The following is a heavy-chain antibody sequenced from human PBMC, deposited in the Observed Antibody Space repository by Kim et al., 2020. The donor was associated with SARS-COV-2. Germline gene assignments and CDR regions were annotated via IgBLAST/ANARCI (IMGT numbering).Heavy chain of an antibody. V-gene: IGHV1-18*01. D-gene: IGHD3-3*01. J-gene: IGHJ6*02. CDR1: GYTFTSYG. CDR2: ISAYNGNT. CDR3: ARGQTYYDFWSATWDYYYGMDV. Sequence: ASVKVSCKASGYTFTSYGISWVRQGPGQGLEWMGWISAYNGNTNYAQKLQGRVTMTTDTSTSTAYMELRSLRSDDTAVYYCARGQTYYDFWSATWDYYYGMDVWGQGTTVTVSS.